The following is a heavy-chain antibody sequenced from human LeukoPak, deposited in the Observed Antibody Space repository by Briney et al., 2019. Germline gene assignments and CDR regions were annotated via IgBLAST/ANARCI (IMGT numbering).Heavy chain of an antibody. CDR2: IHYSGST. CDR3: ARESSSTRYFMDV. Sequence: PSETLSLTCSVSGGSTRTSTSYWGWVRQPPGKGLEWIGSIHYSGSTYKNPSLKSRVTISMDTSGSQFSLKVTSLTAADSAVYFCARESSSTRYFMDVWGRGTTVTVSS. J-gene: IGHJ6*03. CDR1: GGSTRTSTSY. V-gene: IGHV4-39*07. D-gene: IGHD6-6*01.